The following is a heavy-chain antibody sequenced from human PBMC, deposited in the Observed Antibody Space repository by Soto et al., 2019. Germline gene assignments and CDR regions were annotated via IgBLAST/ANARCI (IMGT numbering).Heavy chain of an antibody. Sequence: QVQLQESGPGLVKPSGTLSLTCAVSSGSITSSNWWSWVRQPPGKVLEWIGEVSHSGSTNYILSLKSRVTISVDKSSYHFSLRLSSVTAADTAVYYCARNRYGGYDFDYWGQGPLVTVPS. V-gene: IGHV4-4*02. CDR3: ARNRYGGYDFDY. CDR1: SGSITSSNW. D-gene: IGHD5-12*01. J-gene: IGHJ4*02. CDR2: VSHSGST.